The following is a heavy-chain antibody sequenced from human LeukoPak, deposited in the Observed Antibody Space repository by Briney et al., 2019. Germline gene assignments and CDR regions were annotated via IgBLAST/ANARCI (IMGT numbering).Heavy chain of an antibody. CDR3: ARVDYYDSRGAFDI. CDR2: IIPIFGTA. J-gene: IGHJ3*02. D-gene: IGHD3-22*01. Sequence: SVKVSCKASGGTFSSYAISWVRQAPGQGLEWMGGIIPIFGTANYAQKFQGRVTITADESTSTAYMELSSLRSEDTAVYYCARVDYYDSRGAFDIWGQGTMVTVSS. V-gene: IGHV1-69*13. CDR1: GGTFSSYA.